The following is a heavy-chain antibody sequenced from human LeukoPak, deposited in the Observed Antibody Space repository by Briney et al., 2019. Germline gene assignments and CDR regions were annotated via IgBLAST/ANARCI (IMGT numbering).Heavy chain of an antibody. V-gene: IGHV1-2*02. CDR3: ARGGGAVFGVVND. J-gene: IGHJ4*02. D-gene: IGHD3-3*01. CDR1: GYTFTDYY. Sequence: ASVKVSCKASGYTFTDYYMHRVRQAPGQGLEWMGWINPNSGGTNYAQKFQGRVTMTRDTSISTAYMELSRLRSDDTAVYYCARGGGAVFGVVNDWGQGTLVTVSS. CDR2: INPNSGGT.